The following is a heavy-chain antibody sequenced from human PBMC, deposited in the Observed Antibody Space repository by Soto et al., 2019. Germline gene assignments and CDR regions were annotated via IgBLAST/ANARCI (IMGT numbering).Heavy chain of an antibody. CDR1: GFIFSDYY. J-gene: IGHJ4*02. Sequence: GGSLRLSCAASGFIFSDYYMSWIRQAPGKGLEWVSYISTSSSYTNYADSVKGRFTISRDNAKNSLYLQMNSLRAEDMAVYYCARVRAIGMATPSYFDYWGQGTLVTVSS. V-gene: IGHV3-11*06. D-gene: IGHD1-26*01. CDR2: ISTSSSYT. CDR3: ARVRAIGMATPSYFDY.